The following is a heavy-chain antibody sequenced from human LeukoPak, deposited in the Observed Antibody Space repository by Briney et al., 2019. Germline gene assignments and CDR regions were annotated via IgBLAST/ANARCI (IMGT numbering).Heavy chain of an antibody. CDR1: GFTFSTYW. V-gene: IGHV3-7*01. CDR3: ARGEGGSYLY. D-gene: IGHD1-26*01. Sequence: GGSLRLSCAASGFTFSTYWMTWVRRAPGKGLEWVANIKEDGSETYYVDSVKGRFTVYRDNAKNSLYLQMNSLRAEDTAVYYCARGEGGSYLYWGQGTLVTVSS. CDR2: IKEDGSET. J-gene: IGHJ4*02.